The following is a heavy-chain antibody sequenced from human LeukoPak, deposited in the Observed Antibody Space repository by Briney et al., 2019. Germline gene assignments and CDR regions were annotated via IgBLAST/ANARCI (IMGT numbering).Heavy chain of an antibody. CDR3: ARPYSSNWYYFDY. CDR1: GGSISSSSYY. J-gene: IGHJ4*02. D-gene: IGHD6-13*01. CDR2: IYYSGST. Sequence: PSETLSLTCTVSGGSISSSSYYGGWIRQPPGKGLEWIGSIYYSGSTYYNPPLESRVTISVDTSKNQFSLKLSSVTAADTAVYYCARPYSSNWYYFDYWGQGTLVTVSS. V-gene: IGHV4-39*01.